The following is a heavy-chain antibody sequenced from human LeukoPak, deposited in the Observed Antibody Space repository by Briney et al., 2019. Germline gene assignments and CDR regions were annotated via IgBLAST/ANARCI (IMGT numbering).Heavy chain of an antibody. CDR3: ARDLHSSSWFAFDY. CDR1: GFTFSSYE. D-gene: IGHD6-13*01. J-gene: IGHJ4*02. CDR2: ISSRGSTI. V-gene: IGHV3-48*03. Sequence: GGSLRLSCAASGFTFSSYEMNWVRQAPGEGLGWVSYISSRGSTIYYADSVKGRFTISRDNAKNSLYLQMNSLRAEDAAVYYCARDLHSSSWFAFDYWGQGTLVTVSS.